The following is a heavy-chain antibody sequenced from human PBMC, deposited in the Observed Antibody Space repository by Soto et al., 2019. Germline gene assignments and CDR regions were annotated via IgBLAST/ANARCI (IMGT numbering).Heavy chain of an antibody. CDR2: ISSGSDYI. V-gene: IGHV3-21*01. CDR1: GFTFSSYS. D-gene: IGHD2-15*01. J-gene: IGHJ3*01. Sequence: EVQLVESGGGLVKRGGSLRLSCAASGFTFSSYSMNWVRQAPGKGLEWVSSISSGSDYIFYADSVKGRFTISRDNAKNSLFLQMNSLTAEDTAVYYCARSPVGGAFNLWGQGTVVTVSS. CDR3: ARSPVGGAFNL.